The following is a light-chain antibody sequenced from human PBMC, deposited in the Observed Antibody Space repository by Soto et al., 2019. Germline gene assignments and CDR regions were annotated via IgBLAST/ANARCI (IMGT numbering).Light chain of an antibody. CDR1: ETINNW. CDR3: QQYTSYSWT. CDR2: DAY. J-gene: IGKJ1*01. Sequence: DIALTQSPSTLSSSVGDRVTITCRASETINNWLAWYQQKPGIAPKLLIYDAYILESGVPSRFRGSASGTEFTLTISSLQPDDLATYYCQQYTSYSWTFGQGTKVDIK. V-gene: IGKV1-5*01.